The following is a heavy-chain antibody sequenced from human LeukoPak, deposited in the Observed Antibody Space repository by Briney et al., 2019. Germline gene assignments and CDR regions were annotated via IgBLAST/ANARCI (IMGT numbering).Heavy chain of an antibody. CDR3: AKGSDYGDYDAFDI. CDR1: GFTFSSYW. J-gene: IGHJ3*02. V-gene: IGHV3-23*01. D-gene: IGHD4-17*01. Sequence: KAGGSLRLSCAASGFTFSSYWMHWVRHAPGKGLEWVSAISGSGGSTYYADSVKGRFTISRDNSKNTLYLQMNSLRAEDTAVYYCAKGSDYGDYDAFDIWGQGTMVTVSS. CDR2: ISGSGGST.